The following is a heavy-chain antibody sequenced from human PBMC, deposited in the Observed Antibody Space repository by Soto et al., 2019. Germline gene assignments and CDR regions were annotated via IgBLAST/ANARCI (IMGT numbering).Heavy chain of an antibody. CDR3: AREGVPYSSTEIHYFDY. V-gene: IGHV3-48*01. D-gene: IGHD6-13*01. CDR2: ISSSSSTI. J-gene: IGHJ4*02. CDR1: GFTFSSYS. Sequence: GGSLRLSCAASGFTFSSYSMNWVRQAPGKGLEWVSYISSSSSTIYYADSVKGRFTISRDNAKNSLYLQMNSLRAEDTAVYYCAREGVPYSSTEIHYFDYWGQGTLVTVSS.